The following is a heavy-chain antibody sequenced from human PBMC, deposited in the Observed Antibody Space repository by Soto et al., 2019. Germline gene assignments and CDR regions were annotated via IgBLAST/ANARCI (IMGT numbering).Heavy chain of an antibody. CDR1: GFTFSSYS. V-gene: IGHV3-21*01. D-gene: IGHD3-10*01. CDR3: ARDGPSSRITIYSDFDY. CDR2: ISSSSSYI. J-gene: IGHJ4*02. Sequence: GGSLRLSCAASGFTFSSYSMNWVRQAPGKGLEWVSSISSSSSYIYYADSVKGRFTISRDNAKNSLYLQMNSLRAEDTAVYYCARDGPSSRITIYSDFDYWGQGTLVTVSS.